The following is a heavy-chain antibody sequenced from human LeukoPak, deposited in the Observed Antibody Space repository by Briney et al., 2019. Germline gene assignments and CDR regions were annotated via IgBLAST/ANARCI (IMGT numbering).Heavy chain of an antibody. CDR2: IYTSGST. D-gene: IGHD3-10*01. V-gene: IGHV4-59*10. CDR3: AGRSGFGELFYWFDP. CDR1: GGSFSGYY. Sequence: NPSETLSLTCAVYGGSFSGYYWSWIRQPAGKGLEWIGRIYTSGSTNYNPSLKSRVTMSVDTSKNQFSLKLSSVTAADTAVYYCAGRSGFGELFYWFDPWGQGTLVTVSS. J-gene: IGHJ5*02.